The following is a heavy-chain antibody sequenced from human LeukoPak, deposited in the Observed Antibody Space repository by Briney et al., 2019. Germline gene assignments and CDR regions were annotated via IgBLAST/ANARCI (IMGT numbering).Heavy chain of an antibody. D-gene: IGHD2-15*01. CDR3: AGSERRVADP. Sequence: GGSLRLSCAASGFTFSSYSMNWVRQAPGKGLGWVSSTSSSSSYIYYADSVKGRFTISRDKAKNSLYLQMTSLRAEDTAVYYCAGSERRVADPWGQGTLVTVSS. J-gene: IGHJ5*02. V-gene: IGHV3-21*01. CDR1: GFTFSSYS. CDR2: TSSSSSYI.